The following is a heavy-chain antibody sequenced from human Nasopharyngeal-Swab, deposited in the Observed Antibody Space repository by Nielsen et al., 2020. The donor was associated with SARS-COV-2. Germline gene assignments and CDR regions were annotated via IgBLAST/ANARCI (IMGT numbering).Heavy chain of an antibody. J-gene: IGHJ4*02. CDR3: ARPPGYCSGGSCYS. V-gene: IGHV3-21*01. CDR1: GFTFSRYS. CDR2: ISSSSSYI. D-gene: IGHD2-15*01. Sequence: GESLKISCAASGFTFSRYSMNWVRQAPGTGLEWVSSISSSSSYIYYADSVKGRFTFSRENAKNSLYLQMHSLRAEDTAVYYCARPPGYCSGGSCYSWVQGTLVTVSS.